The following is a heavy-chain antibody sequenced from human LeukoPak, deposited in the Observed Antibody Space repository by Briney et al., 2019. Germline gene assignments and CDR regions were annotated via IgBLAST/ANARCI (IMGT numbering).Heavy chain of an antibody. CDR2: IYYSGST. CDR1: GGSITSDH. Sequence: SETLSLTCTVSGGSITSDHWNWIRQPPGKGLEWIGSIYYSGSTYYNPSLKSRVTISVDTSKNQFSLKLSSVTAADTAVYYCARQGTVTRYQYYYYGMDVWGQGTTVTVSS. V-gene: IGHV4-39*01. J-gene: IGHJ6*02. CDR3: ARQGTVTRYQYYYYGMDV. D-gene: IGHD4-17*01.